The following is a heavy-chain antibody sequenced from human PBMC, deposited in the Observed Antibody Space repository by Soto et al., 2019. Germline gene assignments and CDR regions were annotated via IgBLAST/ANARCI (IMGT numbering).Heavy chain of an antibody. Sequence: XVSLRLSCAASGFTFSNYAMHCVRQAPGKGLEWVSSISSSSSYIYYADSVKGRFTISRDNAKNSLYLQMNSLRAEDTAVYYCARDSLYYDFWSGFQRDYYYYGMDVWGQGTTVTVSS. CDR2: ISSSSSYI. J-gene: IGHJ6*02. D-gene: IGHD3-3*01. CDR1: GFTFSNYA. CDR3: ARDSLYYDFWSGFQRDYYYYGMDV. V-gene: IGHV3-21*01.